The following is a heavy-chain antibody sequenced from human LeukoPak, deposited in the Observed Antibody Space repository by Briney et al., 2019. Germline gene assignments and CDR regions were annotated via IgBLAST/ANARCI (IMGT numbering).Heavy chain of an antibody. J-gene: IGHJ4*02. D-gene: IGHD3-16*01. CDR2: IYSGGTT. CDR3: ARGLTFDY. CDR1: GFVVSSND. V-gene: IGHV3-53*05. Sequence: GGSLRLSCAASGFVVSSNDMSWVRQAPGKGLEWVSFIYSGGTTYYADSVKGRFTISRDNSKNTLYLQMNSLRAEDMAVYYCARGLTFDYWGQGTLVTVSS.